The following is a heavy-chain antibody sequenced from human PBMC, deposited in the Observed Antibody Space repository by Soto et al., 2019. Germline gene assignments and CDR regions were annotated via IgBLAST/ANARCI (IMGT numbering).Heavy chain of an antibody. D-gene: IGHD6-13*01. J-gene: IGHJ4*02. V-gene: IGHV3-7*01. CDR2: IKQDGSEK. CDR1: GFTFSSYW. CDR3: ARVRGSAAAHFFDY. Sequence: GGSLRLSCAASGFTFSSYWMSWVRQAPGKGLEWVANIKQDGSEKYYVDSVKGRFTISRDNAKNSLYLQMNSLRAEDTAVYYCARVRGSAAAHFFDYWGQGTLVTVSS.